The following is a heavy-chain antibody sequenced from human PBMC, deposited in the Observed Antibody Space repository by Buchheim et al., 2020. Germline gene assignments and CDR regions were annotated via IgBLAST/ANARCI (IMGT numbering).Heavy chain of an antibody. J-gene: IGHJ5*02. V-gene: IGHV4-59*01. CDR2: IYYSGST. Sequence: QVQLQESGPGLVKPSETLSLTCTVSGGSISSYYWSWIRQPPGKGLEWIGYIYYSGSTNYNPSLKSRVTISVDTSKNQFSLKLSSVTTADTAVYYCARGWLGDNWFDPWGQGTL. CDR3: ARGWLGDNWFDP. D-gene: IGHD1-26*01. CDR1: GGSISSYY.